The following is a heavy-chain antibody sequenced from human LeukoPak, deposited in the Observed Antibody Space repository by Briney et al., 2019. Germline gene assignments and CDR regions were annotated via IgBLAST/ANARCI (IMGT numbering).Heavy chain of an antibody. CDR1: GFTFSSYE. CDR2: ISSSGNNI. Sequence: GGSLRLSCAASGFTFSSYEMNWVRQAPGKGLEWVSFISSSGNNIYYVDSVKGRFTISRDNAKNTLYLQMNSLRAEDTAVYYCRGASSAGTDYWGQGTLVTVSS. CDR3: RGASSAGTDY. D-gene: IGHD1-1*01. J-gene: IGHJ4*02. V-gene: IGHV3-48*03.